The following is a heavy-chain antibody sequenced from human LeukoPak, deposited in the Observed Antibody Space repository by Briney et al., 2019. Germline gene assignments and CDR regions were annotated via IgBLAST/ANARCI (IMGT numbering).Heavy chain of an antibody. CDR1: GGSISSDSYY. CDR2: IYTFGNT. D-gene: IGHD2-2*02. J-gene: IGHJ5*02. Sequence: PSQTLSLTCTVSGGSISSDSYYWTWIRRPVGKGLEWIGLIYTFGNTNYNPSLKSRVTISVDTSKNQFSLKLSSVTAADTAVYYCARQQYCSSSTCYTAPAINWFDPWGQGTLVTVSS. CDR3: ARQQYCSSSTCYTAPAINWFDP. V-gene: IGHV4-61*02.